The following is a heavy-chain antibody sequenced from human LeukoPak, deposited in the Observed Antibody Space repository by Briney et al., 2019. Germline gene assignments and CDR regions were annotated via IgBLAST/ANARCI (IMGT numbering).Heavy chain of an antibody. CDR1: GFSLSNYM. D-gene: IGHD3-3*01. Sequence: GGSLRLSCVASGFSLSNYMMSWVRQAPGKGLEWVSWISESPAKTDYADSVKGRFTISRDISKNTLFLEMTSLSADDTAVYYCAKDQGTAIFGMIIPDWYFDLWGRGTLVTVSS. V-gene: IGHV3-23*01. J-gene: IGHJ2*01. CDR2: ISESPAKT. CDR3: AKDQGTAIFGMIIPDWYFDL.